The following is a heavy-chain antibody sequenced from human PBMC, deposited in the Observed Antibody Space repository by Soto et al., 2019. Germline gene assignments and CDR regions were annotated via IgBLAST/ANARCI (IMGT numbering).Heavy chain of an antibody. D-gene: IGHD6-13*01. Sequence: PVGSLRLSCAASGFTFSSYAMSWVRQAPGNGLEWVSAISDSGGDTNYSDSVKGRFTISRDNSKNTLYLQMNSLRAEDTAIYYCAKAFGYSSSWYARNWFDPWGQGTLVTVSS. CDR1: GFTFSSYA. J-gene: IGHJ5*02. CDR3: AKAFGYSSSWYARNWFDP. V-gene: IGHV3-23*01. CDR2: ISDSGGDT.